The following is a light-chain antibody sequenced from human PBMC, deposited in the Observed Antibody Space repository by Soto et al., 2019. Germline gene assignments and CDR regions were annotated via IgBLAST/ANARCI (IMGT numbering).Light chain of an antibody. V-gene: IGKV1-39*02. CDR1: QSIGIY. CDR2: AAS. J-gene: IGKJ4*01. CDR3: TMCKVAPFS. Sequence: MPHPYTYLSASVGDRVTFTCRASQSIGIYLNWYQQKPGKAPQLLIYAASSLQSGVPSRFSGSGSGTDFTLTICCLQPEDVATYYCTMCKVAPFSFGGVSNVDIK.